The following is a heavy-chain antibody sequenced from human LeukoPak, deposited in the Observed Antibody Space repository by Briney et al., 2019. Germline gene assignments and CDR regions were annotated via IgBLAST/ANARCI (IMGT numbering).Heavy chain of an antibody. V-gene: IGHV2-5*02. CDR2: IYWDGDD. J-gene: IGHJ3*01. Sequence: SGPTLVNPTQTLTLTCTFSGFSLSTSGVGVGLIRQSPVKALEWLALIYWDGDDRFSPSLKSRLTITKDTSKNQVVLTMTNMDPVDTATYFCAHSSKRDSADYYLYAFDVWGQGTLVTVSS. CDR1: GFSLSTSGVG. D-gene: IGHD3-22*01. CDR3: AHSSKRDSADYYLYAFDV.